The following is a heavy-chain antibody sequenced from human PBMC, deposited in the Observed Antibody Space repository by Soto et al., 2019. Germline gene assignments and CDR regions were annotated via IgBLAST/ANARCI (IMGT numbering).Heavy chain of an antibody. Sequence: SETLSLTCSVSGGSISSSSYFWGWIRQPPGKGLEWIGSMYYSGSTYYNPSLKSRVTISVDTSKNQFSLKLSSVTAADTAVYYCARRWGTYFDFWGQGTLVTVSS. D-gene: IGHD7-27*01. J-gene: IGHJ4*02. CDR3: ARRWGTYFDF. CDR1: GGSISSSSYF. CDR2: MYYSGST. V-gene: IGHV4-39*07.